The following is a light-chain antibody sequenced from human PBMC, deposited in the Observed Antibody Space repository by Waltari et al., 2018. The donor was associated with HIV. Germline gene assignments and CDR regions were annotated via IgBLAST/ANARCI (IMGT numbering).Light chain of an antibody. V-gene: IGKV3-15*01. CDR1: QSINNN. CDR3: QQYNNWPGIT. J-gene: IGKJ3*01. Sequence: ELLMTQSPATLPFSSGQGPTLPCRPSQSINNNLAWYQQKPAQAPRILIYGASTGATGVPARFSGSGSGTEFTLTISSLQSEDFAVYYCQQYNNWPGITFGPGTKVDIK. CDR2: GAS.